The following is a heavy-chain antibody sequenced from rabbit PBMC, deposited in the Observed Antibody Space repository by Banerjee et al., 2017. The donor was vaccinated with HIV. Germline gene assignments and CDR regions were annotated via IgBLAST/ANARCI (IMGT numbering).Heavy chain of an antibody. Sequence: QEQLEESGGDLVKPEGSLTLTCTASGFSFSSSYYMCWVRQAPGKGLEWIACIDAGSSGDTYYASWAKGRFTISKTSSTTVTLQMTRLTAADTATYFCARDLSATVGYGYNLWGPGTLVTVS. CDR2: IDAGSSGDT. CDR1: GFSFSSSYY. CDR3: ARDLSATVGYGYNL. D-gene: IGHD6-1*01. J-gene: IGHJ4*01. V-gene: IGHV1S45*01.